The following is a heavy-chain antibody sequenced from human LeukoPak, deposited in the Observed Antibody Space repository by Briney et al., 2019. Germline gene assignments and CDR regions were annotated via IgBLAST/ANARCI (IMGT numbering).Heavy chain of an antibody. CDR1: GYTFTSYD. V-gene: IGHV1-8*01. CDR2: MNPNSGNT. D-gene: IGHD2-8*02. Sequence: ASVKVSCKASGYTFTSYDINWVRQATGQGLEWMGWMNPNSGNTGYAQKFQGRVTMTRNTSISTAYMELSSLRSEDTAVYYCATGVTGLVRDWFDPWGQGTLVTVSS. CDR3: ATGVTGLVRDWFDP. J-gene: IGHJ5*02.